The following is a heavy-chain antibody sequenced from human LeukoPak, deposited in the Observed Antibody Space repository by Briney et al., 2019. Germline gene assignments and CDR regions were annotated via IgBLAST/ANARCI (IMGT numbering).Heavy chain of an antibody. J-gene: IGHJ5*02. V-gene: IGHV1-2*02. CDR3: ARDPDFDGSGSS. CDR2: INPNSGGT. D-gene: IGHD3-10*01. Sequence: ASVKVSCKASGYTFTGYYMHWVRQAPGQGLEWMGWINPNSGGTNYAQKFQGRVTMTRDTSISTAYMELSRLRSDDTAVYYCARDPDFDGSGSSWGQGTLVTVSS. CDR1: GYTFTGYY.